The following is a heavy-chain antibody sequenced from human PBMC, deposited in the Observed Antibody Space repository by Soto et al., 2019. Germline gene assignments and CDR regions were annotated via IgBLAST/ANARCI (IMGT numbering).Heavy chain of an antibody. V-gene: IGHV1-8*01. CDR2: MDPNSGST. D-gene: IGHD2-15*01. CDR3: ARRIAGNSGHAMDV. Sequence: ASVKVSCKASGYTFTTYDINWVRQAPGQGLEWLGWMDPNSGSTGYAQNFQGRITMTRNISRNSLFLQMNSLRVEDTAVYYCARRIAGNSGHAMDVWGQGTSVTVSS. J-gene: IGHJ6*02. CDR1: GYTFTTYD.